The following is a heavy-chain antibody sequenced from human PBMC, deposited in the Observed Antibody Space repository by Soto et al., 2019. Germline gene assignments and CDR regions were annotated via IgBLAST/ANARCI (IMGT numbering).Heavy chain of an antibody. J-gene: IGHJ4*02. D-gene: IGHD6-19*01. CDR1: GFTFSSYA. Sequence: EVQLLESGGGLVQPGGSLRLSCAASGFTFSSYAMSWVRQAPGKGLEWVSAISGSGGSTYYADSVKGRFIISRDNSKNTLYLQMNSLRAEDTAVYYCAKDRVGKGGWVYYFDYWGQGTLVTVSS. CDR3: AKDRVGKGGWVYYFDY. V-gene: IGHV3-23*01. CDR2: ISGSGGST.